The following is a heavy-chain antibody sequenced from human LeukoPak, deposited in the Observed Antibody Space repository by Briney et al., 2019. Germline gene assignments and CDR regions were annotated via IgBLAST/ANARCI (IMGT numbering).Heavy chain of an antibody. CDR2: IYHSGST. V-gene: IGHV4-30-2*01. D-gene: IGHD5-12*01. CDR1: GSSISSGGYS. Sequence: SETLSPTCAVSGSSISSGGYSWSWIRQPPGKGLEWIGYIYHSGSTYYNPSLKSRVTISVDRSKNQFSLKLSSVTAADTAVYYCARGTNSGYDFPPDFDYWGQGTLVTVSS. J-gene: IGHJ4*02. CDR3: ARGTNSGYDFPPDFDY.